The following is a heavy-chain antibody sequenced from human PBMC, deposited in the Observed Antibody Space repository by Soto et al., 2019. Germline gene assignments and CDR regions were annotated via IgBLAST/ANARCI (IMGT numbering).Heavy chain of an antibody. Sequence: PGGSLRLSCAASGFTFSDYAMTWVRQAPGKGLEWVSTLSGRGITTYDADFVKGRFTISRDNSKNMLFLQMNSLRVDDTAIYYCAKELVGALYYGMDVWGQGTTVTVSS. CDR3: AKELVGALYYGMDV. CDR1: GFTFSDYA. V-gene: IGHV3-23*01. J-gene: IGHJ6*02. CDR2: LSGRGITT. D-gene: IGHD2-15*01.